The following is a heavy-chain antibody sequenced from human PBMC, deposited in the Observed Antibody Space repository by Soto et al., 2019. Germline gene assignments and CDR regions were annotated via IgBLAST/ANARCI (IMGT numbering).Heavy chain of an antibody. J-gene: IGHJ5*02. D-gene: IGHD3-3*02. CDR3: AREGFPGPCGLGAAAHFVWFDP. CDR2: ISAYNGNT. Sequence: ASVKVSCKASGYTFTSYGISWVRQAPGQGLEWMGWISAYNGNTNYAQKLQGRVTMTTDTSTSTAYMELRSLRSDDTAVYYCAREGFPGPCGLGAAAHFVWFDPWGQGTLVTVSS. CDR1: GYTFTSYG. V-gene: IGHV1-18*01.